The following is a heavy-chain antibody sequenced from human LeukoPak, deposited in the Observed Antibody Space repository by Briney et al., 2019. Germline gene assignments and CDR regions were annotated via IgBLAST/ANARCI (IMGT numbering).Heavy chain of an antibody. CDR3: ARPSTPYSGHDWDY. J-gene: IGHJ4*02. CDR1: GGSFSGYY. CDR2: INHSGST. Sequence: SETLSLTCAVYGGSFSGYYWSWIRQPPGKGLEWIGEINHSGSTNYNPSLKSRVTISVDTSKNQFSLKLSSVTAADTAVYYCARPSTPYSGHDWDYWGQGTLVTVSS. V-gene: IGHV4-34*01. D-gene: IGHD5-12*01.